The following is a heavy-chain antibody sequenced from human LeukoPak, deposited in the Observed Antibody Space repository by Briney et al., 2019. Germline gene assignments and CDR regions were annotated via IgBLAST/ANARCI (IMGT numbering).Heavy chain of an antibody. CDR1: GFTFSSYA. Sequence: GGSLRLSCAASGFTFSSYAMSWVRQAPGKGLEWVSAISGSGGSTYYADSVKGRFTISRDNSENTVYLQMNSLRAEDTAVYYCAAMALAEYYFDYWGQGTLVTVSS. J-gene: IGHJ4*02. CDR2: ISGSGGST. D-gene: IGHD6-19*01. CDR3: AAMALAEYYFDY. V-gene: IGHV3-23*01.